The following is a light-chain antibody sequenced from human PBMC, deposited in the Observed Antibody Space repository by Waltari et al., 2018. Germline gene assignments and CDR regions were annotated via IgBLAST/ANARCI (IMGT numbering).Light chain of an antibody. CDR3: SSYAGSATYVV. CDR2: DVT. CDR1: SSDVAAYNY. V-gene: IGLV2-23*02. Sequence: QSALTQPASVSASPGQSITISCTGTSSDVAAYNYVSLYQHQPGKAPKILIYDVTQRPSGVSDRFSASKSGNTASLTISGLKAEDEADYFCSSYAGSATYVVFGGGTKLTVL. J-gene: IGLJ2*01.